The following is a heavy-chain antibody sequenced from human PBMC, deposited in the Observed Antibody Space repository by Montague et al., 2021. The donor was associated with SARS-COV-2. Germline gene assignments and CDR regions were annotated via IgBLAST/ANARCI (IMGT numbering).Heavy chain of an antibody. CDR2: VHYTGTT. Sequence: SETLSLTCTVSGGSITVSRYGWGWLRQPPGQGLEWIGYVHYTGTTSYTASPQSRLTISVDTSENQFYLKMTSVTASDTAVYYCARHRANSGSFDIWGQGTVVTVSS. D-gene: IGHD3-10*01. CDR3: ARHRANSGSFDI. CDR1: GGSITVSRYG. J-gene: IGHJ3*02. V-gene: IGHV4-39*01.